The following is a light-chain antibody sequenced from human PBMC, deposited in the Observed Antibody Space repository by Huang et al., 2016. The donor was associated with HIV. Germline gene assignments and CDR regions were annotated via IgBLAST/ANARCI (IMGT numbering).Light chain of an antibody. CDR3: QQTYDTPPLS. J-gene: IGKJ4*01. CDR2: AAS. CDR1: QSVSNY. V-gene: IGKV1-39*01. Sequence: DIQMTQSPSSLSASVGDRVTITYRAGQSVSNYLNWYQHKPGMAPKLLIYAASSLQSGVPSRFSGSGSGTHFTLTISSLQPEDIATYYCQQTYDTPPLSFGGGTKVEL.